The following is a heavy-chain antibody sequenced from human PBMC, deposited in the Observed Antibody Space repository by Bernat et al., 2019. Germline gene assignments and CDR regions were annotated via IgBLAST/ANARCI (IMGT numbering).Heavy chain of an antibody. V-gene: IGHV4-39*01. CDR3: ARHRDYYDSSGHSWFDP. D-gene: IGHD3-22*01. CDR2: IFYSGNT. CDR1: GGSFSSSGYI. Sequence: QLQLQESGPGLVKPSETLSLTCTVSGGSFSSSGYIWGWIRQPPGKGLEWIGSIFYSGNTYYNPSLKSRVTISADTSENQFSLKLSSVTAADTAIYYCARHRDYYDSSGHSWFDPWGQGTLVTVSS. J-gene: IGHJ5*02.